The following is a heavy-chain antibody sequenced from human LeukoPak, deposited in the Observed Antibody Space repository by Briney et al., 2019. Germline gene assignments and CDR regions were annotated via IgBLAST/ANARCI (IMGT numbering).Heavy chain of an antibody. CDR2: IYYSGIT. D-gene: IGHD2-15*01. V-gene: IGHV4-31*03. CDR1: GGSISSSSYY. J-gene: IGHJ6*02. CDR3: ARDPRGYGMDV. Sequence: PSETLSLTCTVSGGSISSSSYYWSWIRQDPGKGLEWIGYIYYSGITYYNPSLKSRVTISLDTSRNQFSLRLNSVTAADTAVYYCARDPRGYGMDVWGQGTTVTVSS.